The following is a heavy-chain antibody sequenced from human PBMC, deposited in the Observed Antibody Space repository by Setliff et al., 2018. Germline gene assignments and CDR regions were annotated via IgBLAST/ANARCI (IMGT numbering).Heavy chain of an antibody. CDR1: GFTFSSLW. CDR2: INQDGSAK. V-gene: IGHV3-7*01. Sequence: GGSLRLSCAASGFTFSSLWMSWVRQAPGKGLEWVANINQDGSAKYYVDSVKGRFTISRDNAKNSLYLQMNSLRAEDTAMYYCVASPSNKNGHFEYWGQGTLVTVSS. J-gene: IGHJ4*02. CDR3: VASPSNKNGHFEY.